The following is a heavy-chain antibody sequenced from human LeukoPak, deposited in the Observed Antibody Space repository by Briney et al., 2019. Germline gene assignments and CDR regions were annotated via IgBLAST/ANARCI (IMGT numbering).Heavy chain of an antibody. Sequence: ASVKVSCKASGYTFTGYYMHWVRQAPGQGLEWMGWINPNSGGTNYAQKFQGRVTMTRDTSISTAYMELSRLRSDDTAVYYCARVHPLTTVTSFDYWGQGTLVTVSS. V-gene: IGHV1-2*02. CDR3: ARVHPLTTVTSFDY. CDR2: INPNSGGT. D-gene: IGHD4-17*01. CDR1: GYTFTGYY. J-gene: IGHJ4*02.